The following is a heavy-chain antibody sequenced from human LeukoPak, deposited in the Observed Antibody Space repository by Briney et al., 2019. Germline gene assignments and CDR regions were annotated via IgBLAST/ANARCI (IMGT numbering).Heavy chain of an antibody. J-gene: IGHJ4*02. CDR1: GFTFSRYG. CDR3: AKDKFGSGWYSIVDY. Sequence: GGSLRLSCAASGFTFSRYGLHWVRQAPGKGLEWVAFIRDDGSTRYYAESVKGRFTVSRDNSKNTLYLQMDSLRAEDTAVYYCAKDKFGSGWYSIVDYWGQGTLVTVSS. D-gene: IGHD6-19*01. CDR2: IRDDGSTR. V-gene: IGHV3-30*02.